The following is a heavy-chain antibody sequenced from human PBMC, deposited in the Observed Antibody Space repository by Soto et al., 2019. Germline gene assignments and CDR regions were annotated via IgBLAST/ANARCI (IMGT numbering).Heavy chain of an antibody. J-gene: IGHJ4*02. Sequence: EVQLVESGGGLVQTGKALRLSCAASGITFRKYWMHWVRQAPGKGPVWVSYISSDGTTTDYADSVKGRFTISRDNAKNTLYLQIDSLRVEATAVYYCAIQDCTNDVCLEAAVTVGGALEYWGQGAQVTVSS. CDR3: AIQDCTNDVCLEAAVTVGGALEY. V-gene: IGHV3-74*01. CDR1: GITFRKYW. D-gene: IGHD2-8*01. CDR2: ISSDGTTT.